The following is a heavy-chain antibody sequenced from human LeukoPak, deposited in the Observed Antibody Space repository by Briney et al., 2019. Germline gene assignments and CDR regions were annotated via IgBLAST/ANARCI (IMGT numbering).Heavy chain of an antibody. Sequence: GRSLRLSCAASGFTFSSYAMHWVRQAPGKGLEWVAVISYDGSNKYYADSVKGRFTISRDNAKNSLYLQMNSLRAEDTAVYYCAREEYCGGDCYYFDYWGQGTLVTVSS. CDR3: AREEYCGGDCYYFDY. CDR1: GFTFSSYA. V-gene: IGHV3-30-3*01. J-gene: IGHJ4*02. CDR2: ISYDGSNK. D-gene: IGHD2-21*01.